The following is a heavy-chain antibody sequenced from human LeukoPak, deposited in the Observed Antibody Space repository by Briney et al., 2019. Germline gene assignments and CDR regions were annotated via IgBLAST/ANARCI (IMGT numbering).Heavy chain of an antibody. CDR3: ARESITGDRDFDY. CDR2: ISSGSRTI. J-gene: IGHJ4*02. D-gene: IGHD7-27*01. CDR1: GFSFSSYS. V-gene: IGHV3-48*01. Sequence: GGSLRLSCAASGFSFSSYSMNWIRQAPGRGLEWVSYISSGSRTIFYADSVKGRFTISRDNARNSLYLLMNSLRADDTAVYYCARESITGDRDFDYWGQGTLITVSS.